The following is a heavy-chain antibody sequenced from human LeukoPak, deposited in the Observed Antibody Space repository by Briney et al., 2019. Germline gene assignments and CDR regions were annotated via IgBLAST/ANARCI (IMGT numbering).Heavy chain of an antibody. D-gene: IGHD3-22*01. CDR2: ISSSGSTI. Sequence: GGSLRLSCAASGFTFSSYEMNWVRQAPGKGLEWVSYISSSGSTIYYADSVEGRFTISRDNAKNSLYLQMNSLRAEDTAVYYCAKAAHSSGYSEDFDYWGQGTLVTVSS. CDR3: AKAAHSSGYSEDFDY. CDR1: GFTFSSYE. J-gene: IGHJ4*02. V-gene: IGHV3-48*03.